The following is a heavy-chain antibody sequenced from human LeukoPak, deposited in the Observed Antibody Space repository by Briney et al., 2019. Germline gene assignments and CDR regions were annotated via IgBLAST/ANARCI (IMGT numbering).Heavy chain of an antibody. Sequence: SDTLSLTCTVSGGSVSSHYWSWIRQPPGKGLEWIGYIYYSRSTNYNPSLKSRVTISVDTSKNQFSLKLHSVTAADTAVYYCARGGWSFDFWGRGTLVTVSS. CDR3: ARGGWSFDF. V-gene: IGHV4-59*02. CDR2: IYYSRST. J-gene: IGHJ2*01. CDR1: GGSVSSHY.